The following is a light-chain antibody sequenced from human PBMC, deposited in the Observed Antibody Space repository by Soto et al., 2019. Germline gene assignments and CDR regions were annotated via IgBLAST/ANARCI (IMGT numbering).Light chain of an antibody. CDR1: QSVSSY. J-gene: IGKJ4*01. V-gene: IGKV3-11*01. Sequence: EIVLTQSPATLSLSPRERPTLSCRASQSVSSYLAWYQQKPGQAPRLLIYDASNRATGIPARFSGSGSGTDFTLTISSLEPEDFAVYYCQQRSNWPPTTFGGGTKVDI. CDR3: QQRSNWPPTT. CDR2: DAS.